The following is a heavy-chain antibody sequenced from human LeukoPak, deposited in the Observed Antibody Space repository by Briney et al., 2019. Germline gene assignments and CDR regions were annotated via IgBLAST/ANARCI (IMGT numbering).Heavy chain of an antibody. CDR3: AKSNGATGGMDV. D-gene: IGHD7-27*01. CDR2: ISWNSGSI. CDR1: GFTFDDYA. Sequence: GGSLRLSCAASGFTFDDYAMHWFRQAPGKGLEWVSGISWNSGSICYADSVKGRFTISRDNAKNSLYLQMNSLRAEDTALFYFAKSNGATGGMDVWGQGTTVTVSS. V-gene: IGHV3-9*01. J-gene: IGHJ6*02.